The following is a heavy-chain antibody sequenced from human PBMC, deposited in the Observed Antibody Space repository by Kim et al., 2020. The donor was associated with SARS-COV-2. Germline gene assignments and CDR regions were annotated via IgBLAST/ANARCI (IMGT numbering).Heavy chain of an antibody. CDR3: ARATYGMNMVRGVTPPWWYFDL. CDR2: IYYSGST. D-gene: IGHD3-10*01. Sequence: SETLSLTCTVSGGSISSGGYYWSWIRQHPGKGLEWIGYIYYSGSTYYNPSLKSRVTISVDTSKNQFSLKLSSVTAADTAVYYCARATYGMNMVRGVTPPWWYFDLWGRGTLVTVSS. V-gene: IGHV4-31*03. CDR1: GGSISSGGYY. J-gene: IGHJ2*01.